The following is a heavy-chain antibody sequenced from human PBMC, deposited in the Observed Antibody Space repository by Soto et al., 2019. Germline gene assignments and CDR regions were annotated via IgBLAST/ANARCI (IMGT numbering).Heavy chain of an antibody. J-gene: IGHJ4*02. CDR2: ISGSGGST. CDR1: GFTFSSYA. Sequence: LRLSCAASGFTFSSYAMSWVRQAPGQGLEWVSAISGSGGSTYYADSVKGRFTISRDNSKNTLYLQMNSLRAEDTAVYYCIAARRPTNDYWGQGTLVTVSS. V-gene: IGHV3-23*01. D-gene: IGHD6-6*01. CDR3: IAARRPTNDY.